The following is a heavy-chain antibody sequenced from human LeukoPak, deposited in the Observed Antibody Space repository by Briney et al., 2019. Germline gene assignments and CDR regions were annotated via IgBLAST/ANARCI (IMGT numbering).Heavy chain of an antibody. CDR2: MYHSGST. J-gene: IGHJ5*02. D-gene: IGHD6-13*01. CDR3: ARGFSSSWYFNWFDP. V-gene: IGHV4-38-2*02. Sequence: SETLSLTCTVSGYSISSGHYWGWIRQPPGKGLEWIGSMYHSGSTYYNPPLKSRVTISVDTSKNQFSLKLSSVTAADTAVYYCARGFSSSWYFNWFDPWGQGTLVTVSS. CDR1: GYSISSGHY.